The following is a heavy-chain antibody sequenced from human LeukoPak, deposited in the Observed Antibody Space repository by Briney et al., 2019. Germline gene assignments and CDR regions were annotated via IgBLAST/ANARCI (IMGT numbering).Heavy chain of an antibody. CDR1: GGSISSYY. CDR2: IYTSGST. CDR3: AREAIVVVPAGFDP. D-gene: IGHD2-2*01. Sequence: PSETLSLTCTVSGGSISSYYWSWIRQPAGKGLEWIGRIYTSGSTNYNPSLESRVTMSVDTSKNQFSLKLSSVTAADTAVYYCAREAIVVVPAGFDPWGQGTLVTVSS. J-gene: IGHJ5*02. V-gene: IGHV4-4*07.